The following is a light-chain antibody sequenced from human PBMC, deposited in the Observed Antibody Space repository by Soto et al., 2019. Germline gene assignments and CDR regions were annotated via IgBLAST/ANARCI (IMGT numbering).Light chain of an antibody. J-gene: IGKJ2*01. Sequence: DIQMTQSPSSVSASVGDRVTITCRASQGINNWLAWYQEKPGKAPKLLIYAASNLQSGVPSRFSGSESGTDFTLTISSLQPEDFATYYCQQANSFPYTFGQGTKLEIK. CDR1: QGINNW. CDR2: AAS. V-gene: IGKV1-12*01. CDR3: QQANSFPYT.